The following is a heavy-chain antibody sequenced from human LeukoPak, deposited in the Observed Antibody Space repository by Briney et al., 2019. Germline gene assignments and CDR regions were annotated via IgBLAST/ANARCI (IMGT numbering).Heavy chain of an antibody. CDR2: FHYSGST. Sequence: SETLSLTCTVSGGSMSSYYWSWIRQPPGKGLEWIGYFHYSGSTNYNPSLKSRVTISVDTSKNQFSLKLSSVTAADTAVYHCARDRGTVTSWYYYYMDVWGKGTTVTVSS. D-gene: IGHD4-17*01. CDR1: GGSMSSYY. J-gene: IGHJ6*03. CDR3: ARDRGTVTSWYYYYMDV. V-gene: IGHV4-59*12.